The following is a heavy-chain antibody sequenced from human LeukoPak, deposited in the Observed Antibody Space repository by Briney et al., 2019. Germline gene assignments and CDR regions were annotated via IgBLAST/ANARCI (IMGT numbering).Heavy chain of an antibody. V-gene: IGHV4-34*01. CDR1: GESFSGYY. D-gene: IGHD3-22*01. CDR2: INHSGSI. Sequence: PSETLSLTCAVYGESFSGYYWSWIRQPPGKGLTWIGEINHSGSINYNPSLKSRVTISLDTSKRQFSLKLSSVTAADTAVYYCARGKYDSGGYYLDYWGQGTLVTVSS. J-gene: IGHJ4*02. CDR3: ARGKYDSGGYYLDY.